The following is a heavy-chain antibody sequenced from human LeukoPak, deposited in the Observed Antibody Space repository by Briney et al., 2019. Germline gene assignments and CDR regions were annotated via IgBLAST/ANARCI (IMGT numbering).Heavy chain of an antibody. J-gene: IGHJ4*02. CDR3: ARLAVHRRITVAGQFGLDY. CDR2: INPNSGGT. D-gene: IGHD6-19*01. CDR1: GYTFTGYY. V-gene: IGHV1-2*02. Sequence: ASVKVFCKASGYTFTGYYMHCVRQAPGQGLEWMGWINPNSGGTNYAKKFQGRVTMTRDTSIRTAYMELSSLGSEDTAVYYCARLAVHRRITVAGQFGLDYWGQGTLVSLSS.